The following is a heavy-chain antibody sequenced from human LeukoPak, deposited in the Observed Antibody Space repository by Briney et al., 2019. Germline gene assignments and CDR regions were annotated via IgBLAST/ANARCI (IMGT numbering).Heavy chain of an antibody. J-gene: IGHJ4*02. CDR3: AVELTIFGVVTNHPLDY. CDR2: IYYSGST. CDR1: GGSISSSSYY. D-gene: IGHD3-3*01. V-gene: IGHV4-39*01. Sequence: PSETLSLTCTVSGGSISSSSYYWGWIRQPPGKGLEWIGSIYYSGSTYYNPSLKSRVTMSVDTSKNQFSLKLSSVTAADTAVYYCAVELTIFGVVTNHPLDYWGQGTLVTVSS.